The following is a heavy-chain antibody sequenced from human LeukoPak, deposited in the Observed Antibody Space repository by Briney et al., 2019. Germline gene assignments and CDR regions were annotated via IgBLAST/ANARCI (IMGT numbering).Heavy chain of an antibody. V-gene: IGHV3-23*01. CDR2: ISGSGGST. D-gene: IGHD3-22*01. J-gene: IGHJ4*02. Sequence: GASLRLSCAASGFTFSSYAMSWVRQAPGKGLEWASAISGSGGSTYYADSVKGRFTISRDNSKNTLYLQMNSLRAEDTAVYYCAKDYYYDSSGYLDYWGQGTLVTVSS. CDR3: AKDYYYDSSGYLDY. CDR1: GFTFSSYA.